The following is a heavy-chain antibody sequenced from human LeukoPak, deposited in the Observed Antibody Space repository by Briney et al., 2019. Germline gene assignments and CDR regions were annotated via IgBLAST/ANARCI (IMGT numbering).Heavy chain of an antibody. J-gene: IGHJ4*02. CDR2: VSSDGIVQ. CDR3: VKEGTAHVSSWYDY. CDR1: GFTFSNYG. V-gene: IGHV3-30*18. Sequence: GGSLRPSCATSGFTFSNYGIHWVRQAPGKGLEWVAVVSSDGIVQHYADSVKGRFTISRDNSKKTLYLQMNSLRGDDAAVYYCVKEGTAHVSSWYDYWGQGTLVTVSS. D-gene: IGHD6-13*01.